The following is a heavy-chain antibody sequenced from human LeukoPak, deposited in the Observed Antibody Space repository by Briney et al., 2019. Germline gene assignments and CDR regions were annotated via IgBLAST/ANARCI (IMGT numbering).Heavy chain of an antibody. CDR2: IKSKTDGGTT. V-gene: IGHV3-15*01. CDR3: TTGFRWLQIPPDGFDI. CDR1: GFTFSNAW. J-gene: IGHJ3*02. D-gene: IGHD5-24*01. Sequence: PGGSLRLSCAASGFTFSNAWMSWVRQAPGKGLEWVGRIKSKTDGGTTDYAAPVKGRFTISRDDSKNTLYLQMNSLKTEDTAVYYCTTGFRWLQIPPDGFDIWGQGTMVTVSS.